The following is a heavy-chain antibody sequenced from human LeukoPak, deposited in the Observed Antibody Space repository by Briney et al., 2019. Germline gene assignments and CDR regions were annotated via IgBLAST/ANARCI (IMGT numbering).Heavy chain of an antibody. D-gene: IGHD6-13*01. CDR2: IYWNDDK. J-gene: IGHJ4*02. Sequence: ESGPTLVNPTQTLTLTCTSSGFSLSTSGVGVGWIRQPPGKALEWLALIYWNDDKRYSPSLKSRLTITKDTSKNQVVLTVTNMDPVDTATYYCASSPSSWPMNYWGQGTLVTVSS. CDR3: ASSPSSWPMNY. V-gene: IGHV2-5*01. CDR1: GFSLSTSGVG.